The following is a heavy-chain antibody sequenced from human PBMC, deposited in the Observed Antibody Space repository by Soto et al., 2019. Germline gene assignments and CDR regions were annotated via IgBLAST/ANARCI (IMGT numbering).Heavy chain of an antibody. J-gene: IGHJ5*02. CDR1: GGSFSGYY. V-gene: IGHV4-34*01. D-gene: IGHD2-8*01. CDR3: VRLIGNSWLDT. CDR2: INHSGST. Sequence: PSETLSLTCAVYGGSFSGYYWTWIRQPPGTGLEWIGEINHSGSTNYNPSLKSRITISPDTSNNQVSLQLNSVTPDDTAVYYCVRLIGNSWLDTWGQGTLVTVSS.